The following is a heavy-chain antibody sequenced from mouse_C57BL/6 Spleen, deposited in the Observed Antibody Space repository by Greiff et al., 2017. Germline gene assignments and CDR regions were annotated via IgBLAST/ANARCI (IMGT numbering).Heavy chain of an antibody. Sequence: VQLQQPGAELVKPGASVKMSCKASGYTFTSYWITWVKQRPGQGLEWIGDIYPGSGSTNYNEKFKSKATLTVDTSSSTAYMQLSSLTSEDSAVXYCASYYDYDSWFAYWGQGTLVTVSA. J-gene: IGHJ3*01. CDR2: IYPGSGST. V-gene: IGHV1-55*01. CDR3: ASYYDYDSWFAY. CDR1: GYTFTSYW. D-gene: IGHD2-4*01.